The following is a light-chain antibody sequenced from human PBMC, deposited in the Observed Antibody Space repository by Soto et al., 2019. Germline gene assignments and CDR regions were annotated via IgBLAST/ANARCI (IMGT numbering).Light chain of an antibody. CDR3: QQRSNWVFT. CDR2: DAS. CDR1: QSVSSY. V-gene: IGKV3-11*01. J-gene: IGKJ3*01. Sequence: EIVLTQSPATLSLSPGERATLSCRASQSVSSYLAWYQQKPGQAPRLLIYDASNRATGIPARFSGSGSGTDFTLTISSLEPEDFAVYSCQQRSNWVFTFGPGTKVDIK.